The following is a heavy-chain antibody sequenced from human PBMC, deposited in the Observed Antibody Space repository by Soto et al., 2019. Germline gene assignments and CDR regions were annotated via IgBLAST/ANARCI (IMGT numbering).Heavy chain of an antibody. CDR2: ISSSSSYI. CDR1: GFTFSSYS. J-gene: IGHJ4*02. Sequence: VGSLRLSCAASGFTFSSYSMNWVRQAPGKGLEWVSSISSSSSYIYYADSVKGRFTISRDNAKNSLYLQMNSLRAEDTAVYYCARVYSYGPRAHFDYWGQGTLVTVSS. D-gene: IGHD5-18*01. V-gene: IGHV3-21*01. CDR3: ARVYSYGPRAHFDY.